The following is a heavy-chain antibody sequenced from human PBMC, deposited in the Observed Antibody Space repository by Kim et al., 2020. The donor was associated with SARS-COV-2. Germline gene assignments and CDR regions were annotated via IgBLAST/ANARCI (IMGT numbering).Heavy chain of an antibody. Sequence: GGSLRLSCAASGFTFSSYAMSWVRQAPGKGLEWVSAISGSGGSTYYADSVKGRFTISRDNSKNTLYLQMNSLRAEDTAVYYCAKDLGRRYSSFLNPYYYYGMDVWGQGTTVTVSS. V-gene: IGHV3-23*01. CDR3: AKDLGRRYSSFLNPYYYYGMDV. CDR1: GFTFSSYA. CDR2: ISGSGGST. D-gene: IGHD6-13*01. J-gene: IGHJ6*02.